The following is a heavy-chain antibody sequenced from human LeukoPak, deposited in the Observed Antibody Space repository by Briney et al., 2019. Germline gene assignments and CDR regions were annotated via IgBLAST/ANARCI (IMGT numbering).Heavy chain of an antibody. D-gene: IGHD4-17*01. J-gene: IGHJ4*02. Sequence: ASMKVSCKASGYTFTSYGISRVRQAPGQGLEWMGWISAYNGNTNYAQKLQGRVTMTTDTSTSTAYMELRSLRSDDTAVYYCARVDYGDGYFDYWGQGTLVTVSS. CDR1: GYTFTSYG. CDR3: ARVDYGDGYFDY. CDR2: ISAYNGNT. V-gene: IGHV1-18*01.